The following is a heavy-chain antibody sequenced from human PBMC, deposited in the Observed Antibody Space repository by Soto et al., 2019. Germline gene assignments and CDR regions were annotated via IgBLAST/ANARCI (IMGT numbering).Heavy chain of an antibody. CDR2: ISAYNGNT. CDR3: ARLPRGYSYGKQDY. J-gene: IGHJ4*02. D-gene: IGHD5-18*01. V-gene: IGHV1-18*01. CDR1: GYTFTSYG. Sequence: SVKVSCKASGYTFTSYGISWVRQAPGQGLEWMGWISAYNGNTNYAQKLQGRVTMTTDTSTSTAYMELRSLRSDDTAVYYCARLPRGYSYGKQDYWGQGTLVTVSS.